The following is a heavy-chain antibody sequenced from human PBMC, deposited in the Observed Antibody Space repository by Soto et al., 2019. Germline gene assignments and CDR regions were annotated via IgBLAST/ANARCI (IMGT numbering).Heavy chain of an antibody. D-gene: IGHD4-17*01. CDR1: GFTFSSYA. Sequence: EVQVLESGGGLVQPGGSLRLSCAASGFTFSSYAMSWVRQAPGQGLEWVSAISGSGSKPYYAESVQGRFPNSRDNSKKALYLKMNSLRAEDTALYYRAKTYSMTISYCFDHWGQGTLVTVSS. V-gene: IGHV3-23*01. CDR2: ISGSGSKP. J-gene: IGHJ4*02. CDR3: AKTYSMTISYCFDH.